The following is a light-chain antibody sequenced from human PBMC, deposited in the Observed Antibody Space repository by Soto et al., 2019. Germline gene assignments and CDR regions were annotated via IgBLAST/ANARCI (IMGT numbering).Light chain of an antibody. J-gene: IGLJ1*01. CDR1: SSDVGGYDY. V-gene: IGLV2-14*01. Sequence: QSVLIQPASVSGSPGQSITISCTGTSSDVGGYDYVSWYQQLPGKAPKLLIYDVNNRPSGVSHRFSGSKSGNTASLTISGLQAEDEADYYCSSYTGSSTFVFGTGTKVTVL. CDR2: DVN. CDR3: SSYTGSSTFV.